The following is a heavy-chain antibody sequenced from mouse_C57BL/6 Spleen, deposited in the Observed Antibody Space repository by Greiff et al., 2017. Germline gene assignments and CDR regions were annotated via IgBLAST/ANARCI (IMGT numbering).Heavy chain of an antibody. CDR2: ISSGGDYS. CDR3: TRDYDGYYGFAY. J-gene: IGHJ3*01. D-gene: IGHD2-3*01. V-gene: IGHV5-9-1*02. CDR1: GFTFSSYA. Sequence: EVKLVESGEGLVKPGGSLKLSCAASGFTFSSYAMSWVRQTPEKRLEWVAYISSGGDYSYYADTVKGRFTISRDNARNTLYLQMSSLKSEDTAMYYCTRDYDGYYGFAYWGQGTLVTVSA.